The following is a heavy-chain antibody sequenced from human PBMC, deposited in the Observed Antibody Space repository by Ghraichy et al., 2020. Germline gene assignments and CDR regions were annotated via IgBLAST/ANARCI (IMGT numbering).Heavy chain of an antibody. CDR2: ISGNSVST. D-gene: IGHD5-18*01. CDR1: GFTFSSYA. Sequence: GESLNISCAASGFTFSSYAMSWVRQAPGEGLEWVSAISGNSVSTYYADSVKGRFTISRDNSKNTLYLQMNSLRAEDTAVYYCATGYSYGPSWGQGTLVTVSS. V-gene: IGHV3-23*01. J-gene: IGHJ4*02. CDR3: ATGYSYGPS.